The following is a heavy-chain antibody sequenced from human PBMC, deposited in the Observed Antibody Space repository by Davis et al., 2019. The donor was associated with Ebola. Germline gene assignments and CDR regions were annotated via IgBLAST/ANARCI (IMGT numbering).Heavy chain of an antibody. J-gene: IGHJ4*02. CDR3: ARRKALYSNYGG. Sequence: MPSETLSLTCAVYGGSFSGYYWSWIRQPPGKGLEWIGEINHSGSTNYNPSLKSRVTLSVDTSKNQFSLKLSSVTAADTAVYYCARRKALYSNYGGWGQGTLVTVSS. CDR2: INHSGST. D-gene: IGHD4-11*01. CDR1: GGSFSGYY. V-gene: IGHV4-34*01.